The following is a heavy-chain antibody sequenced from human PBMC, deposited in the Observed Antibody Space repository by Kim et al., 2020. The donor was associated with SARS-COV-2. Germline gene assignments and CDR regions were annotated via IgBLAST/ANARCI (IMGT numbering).Heavy chain of an antibody. J-gene: IGHJ5*02. D-gene: IGHD6-13*01. V-gene: IGHV3-23*01. Sequence: DSVRGRFTISRDNSKNTLYLQMNRLRVEDTAVYYCAKGSSNWYPRDWFDPWGQGTLVIVSS. CDR3: AKGSSNWYPRDWFDP.